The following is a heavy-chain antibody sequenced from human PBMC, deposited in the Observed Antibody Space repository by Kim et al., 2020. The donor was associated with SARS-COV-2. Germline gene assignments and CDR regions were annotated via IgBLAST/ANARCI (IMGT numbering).Heavy chain of an antibody. CDR3: AKDRRYFDWLPAYYFDY. J-gene: IGHJ4*02. V-gene: IGHV3-23*01. Sequence: TGRFTISRDNAQNRLYLKMNSLRAEDTAVYYCAKDRRYFDWLPAYYFDYWGQGTLVTVSS. D-gene: IGHD3-9*01.